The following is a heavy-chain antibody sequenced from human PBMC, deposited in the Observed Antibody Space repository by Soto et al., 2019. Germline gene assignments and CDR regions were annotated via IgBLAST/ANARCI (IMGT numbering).Heavy chain of an antibody. J-gene: IGHJ5*02. V-gene: IGHV2-5*02. CDR1: GFSLSTSGVG. D-gene: IGHD3-3*01. Sequence: QITLKESGPTLVKPTQTLTLTCTFSGFSLSTSGVGVGWIRQPPGKALEWLALIYWDDDKRYSPSLKSRLTITKDTSKNQVVLTMTNMDPVDTATYYRAHSSPYMYDFWSGRRANWFDPWGQGTLVTVSS. CDR3: AHSSPYMYDFWSGRRANWFDP. CDR2: IYWDDDK.